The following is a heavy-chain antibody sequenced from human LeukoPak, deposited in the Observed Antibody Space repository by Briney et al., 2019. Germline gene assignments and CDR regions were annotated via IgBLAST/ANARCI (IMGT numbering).Heavy chain of an antibody. Sequence: PGGSLRLSCAASGFTFSSYSMNWVRQAPGKGLEWVSSISSSSSYIYYADSVKGRFTISRDNAKNSLYLQMNSLRAEDTAVYYCARVDTAMVPNDYWGQGTLVTVSS. D-gene: IGHD5-18*01. CDR1: GFTFSSYS. CDR2: ISSSSSYI. V-gene: IGHV3-21*01. J-gene: IGHJ4*02. CDR3: ARVDTAMVPNDY.